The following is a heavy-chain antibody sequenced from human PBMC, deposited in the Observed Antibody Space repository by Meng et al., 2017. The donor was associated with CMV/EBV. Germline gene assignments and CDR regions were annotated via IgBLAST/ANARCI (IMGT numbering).Heavy chain of an antibody. CDR3: ARDYYDSSGYRYFDY. V-gene: IGHV4-39*01. Sequence: GCSICSSSYCWGWIRQPPGKGLEWIGSIYYSGSTYYNPSLKSRVTISVDTSKNQFSLKLSSVTAADTAVYYCARDYYDSSGYRYFDYWGQGTLVTVSS. D-gene: IGHD3-22*01. CDR2: IYYSGST. J-gene: IGHJ4*02. CDR1: GCSICSSSYC.